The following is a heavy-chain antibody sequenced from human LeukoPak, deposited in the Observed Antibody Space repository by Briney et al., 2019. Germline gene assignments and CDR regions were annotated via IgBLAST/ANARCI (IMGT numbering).Heavy chain of an antibody. D-gene: IGHD3-10*01. CDR1: GYTFTSYG. V-gene: IGHV1-8*02. CDR3: ARSPHYYGSGSYPNFDY. CDR2: MNPNSGNT. Sequence: GASVKVSCKASGYTFTSYGINWVRQATGQGLEWMGWMNPNSGNTGYAQKFQGRVTMTRNTSISTAYMELSSLRSEDTAVYYCARSPHYYGSGSYPNFDYWGQGTLVTVSS. J-gene: IGHJ4*02.